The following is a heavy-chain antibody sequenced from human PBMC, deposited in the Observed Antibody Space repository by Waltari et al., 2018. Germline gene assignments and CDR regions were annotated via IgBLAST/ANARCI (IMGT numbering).Heavy chain of an antibody. D-gene: IGHD2-8*02. J-gene: IGHJ4*02. CDR1: ADSVASTSAA. V-gene: IGHV6-1*01. Sequence: QIQLRQSGPGLGKRSHTLSLTCAISADSVASTSAAWNWTRQSPSRGLEWLGRTYDSIKWYNAYAASVTRRITTNPETRPNNFSPQMNAVTPEETGAYYCVRDECADKTVVYGGLAGVYTRGQGKLFT. CDR2: TYDSIKWYN. CDR3: VRDECADKTVVYGGLAGVYT.